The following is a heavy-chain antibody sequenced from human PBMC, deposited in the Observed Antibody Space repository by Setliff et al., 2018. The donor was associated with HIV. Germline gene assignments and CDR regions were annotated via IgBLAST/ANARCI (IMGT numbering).Heavy chain of an antibody. CDR2: IYPTDSDT. CDR1: GYNFANYW. D-gene: IGHD2-2*01. J-gene: IGHJ6*03. Sequence: PGESLKISCKGSGYNFANYWIAWVRQVPGKGLEWMGIIYPTDSDTRYNPSFQGQVTISADTSISTAYLQWSSLKASDTAVYYCSRASDPSHRMPPTNYYYYMDVWGKGTKVTVSS. CDR3: SRASDPSHRMPPTNYYYYMDV. V-gene: IGHV5-51*01.